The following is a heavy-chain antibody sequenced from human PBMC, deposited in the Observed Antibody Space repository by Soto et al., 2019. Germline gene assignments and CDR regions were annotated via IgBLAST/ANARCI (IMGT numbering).Heavy chain of an antibody. CDR3: ARDQALNALYYYYDYGMDV. J-gene: IGHJ6*02. CDR2: IWYDGSNK. D-gene: IGHD3-10*01. Sequence: QVQLVESGGGVVQPGRSLRLSCAASGFTFSSYGMHWVRQAPGKGLEWVAVIWYDGSNKYYADSVKGRFTISRDNSKNTLYLQMNSLRAEDTAVYYCARDQALNALYYYYDYGMDVWCQGTTVTVAS. CDR1: GFTFSSYG. V-gene: IGHV3-33*01.